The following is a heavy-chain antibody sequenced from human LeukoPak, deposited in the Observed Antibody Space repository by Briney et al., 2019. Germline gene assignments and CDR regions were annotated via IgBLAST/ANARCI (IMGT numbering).Heavy chain of an antibody. V-gene: IGHV4-59*11. CDR2: IYYSGST. Sequence: SETLSLTCTVSGGSISSHYWSWIRQPPGKGLEWIGYIYYSGSTNYNPSLKSRVTISVDTSKNQFSLKLSSVTAADTAVYYCARVIPHYDFWSGYPGFYFDYWGQGTLVTVCS. CDR3: ARVIPHYDFWSGYPGFYFDY. CDR1: GGSISSHY. D-gene: IGHD3-3*01. J-gene: IGHJ4*02.